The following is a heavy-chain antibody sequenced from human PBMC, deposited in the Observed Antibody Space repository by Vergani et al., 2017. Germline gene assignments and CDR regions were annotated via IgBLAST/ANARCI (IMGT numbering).Heavy chain of an antibody. CDR3: ARAAAAALDY. J-gene: IGHJ4*02. V-gene: IGHV4-61*02. CDR2: ISTSGST. D-gene: IGHD6-13*01. CDR1: GGPISSGSYY. Sequence: QVQLQESGPGLVKPSQTLSLTFTVPGGPISSGSYYWSWIRQPAGKGLGWIGRISTSGSTNYNPSLKSRVNISLDTSKNQFSLNLNSLTAADTTVYYSARAAAAALDYWGQATLDGVSS.